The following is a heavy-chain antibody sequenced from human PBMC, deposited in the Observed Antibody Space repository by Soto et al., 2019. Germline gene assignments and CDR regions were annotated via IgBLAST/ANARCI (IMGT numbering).Heavy chain of an antibody. Sequence: GGSLRLSCAASGFTFSSYAMHWVRQAPGKGLEWVAVISYDGSNKYYADSVKSRFTISRDNSKNTLYLQMNSLRAEDTAVYYCARATYTPPYHIVVVPAATYGMDVWGQGTTVTVSS. J-gene: IGHJ6*02. CDR2: ISYDGSNK. CDR1: GFTFSSYA. V-gene: IGHV3-30-3*01. CDR3: ARATYTPPYHIVVVPAATYGMDV. D-gene: IGHD2-2*01.